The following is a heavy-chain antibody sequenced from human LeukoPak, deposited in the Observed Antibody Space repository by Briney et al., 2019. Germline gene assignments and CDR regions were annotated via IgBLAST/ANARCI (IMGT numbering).Heavy chain of an antibody. CDR1: GFTFSDYY. V-gene: IGHV3-11*01. J-gene: IGHJ4*02. Sequence: GGSLRLSCAASGFTFSDYYMSWIHQAPGKGLEWVSYISSSGSTIYYADSVKGRFTISRDNAKNSLYLQMNSLRAEDTAVYYCARYRGDILTGYYNTHIDYWGQGTLVTVSS. D-gene: IGHD3-9*01. CDR2: ISSSGSTI. CDR3: ARYRGDILTGYYNTHIDY.